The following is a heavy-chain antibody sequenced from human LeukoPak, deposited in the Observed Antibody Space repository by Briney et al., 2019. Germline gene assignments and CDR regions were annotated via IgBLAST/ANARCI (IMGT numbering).Heavy chain of an antibody. CDR3: ARLRIVGATSSPLDY. V-gene: IGHV5-51*01. Sequence: GESLKISCKGSGYSFTSYWIAWVRQMPGKGLEWMGIIYPGDSDTRYSPSFQGQVIISADKSISAAYLQWSSLKASDTAMYYCARLRIVGATSSPLDYWGQGTLVTVSS. J-gene: IGHJ4*02. CDR2: IYPGDSDT. D-gene: IGHD1-26*01. CDR1: GYSFTSYW.